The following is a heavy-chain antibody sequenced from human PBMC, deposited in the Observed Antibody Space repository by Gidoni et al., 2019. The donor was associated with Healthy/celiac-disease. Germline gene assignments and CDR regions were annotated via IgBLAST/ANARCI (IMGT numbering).Heavy chain of an antibody. J-gene: IGHJ4*02. D-gene: IGHD1-26*01. CDR1: GFTFSSYG. CDR3: ASANRGGSYDLDY. Sequence: QVQLVESGGGVVQPGRSLRLSCAASGFTFSSYGMHWVRQAPGKGLEWVAGISYDGSNKYYADSVKGRFTISRDNAKNTLYLQMNRLRAEDTAVYYCASANRGGSYDLDYWGQGTLVTVSS. V-gene: IGHV3-30*03. CDR2: ISYDGSNK.